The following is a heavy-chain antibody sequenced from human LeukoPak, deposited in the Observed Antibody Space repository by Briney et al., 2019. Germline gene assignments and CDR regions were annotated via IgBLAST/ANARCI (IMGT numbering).Heavy chain of an antibody. J-gene: IGHJ4*02. Sequence: GGALRLSCSASGFTFSSDGMHWVRQAPAKGLEWVAFIRYDGSNKYYADSVKGRFTISRDNSKNTLYLQMNSLRAEDTAVYYCAFGYSRVHWGQGTLVTVSS. CDR3: AFGYSRVH. CDR1: GFTFSSDG. D-gene: IGHD6-13*01. CDR2: IRYDGSNK. V-gene: IGHV3-30*02.